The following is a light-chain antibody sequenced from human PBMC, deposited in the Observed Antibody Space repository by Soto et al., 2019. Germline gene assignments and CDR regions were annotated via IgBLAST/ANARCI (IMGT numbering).Light chain of an antibody. Sequence: QSVLTQPASVSGSPGQSITISCTGTSSDVGGYNYVSWYQQHPGKALKLMIYEVSNRPLGVSNRFSGSKSGNTASLTISGLQAEDEADYYCTSYTSSSTLDVFGTGTKVTVL. CDR1: SSDVGGYNY. J-gene: IGLJ1*01. V-gene: IGLV2-14*01. CDR3: TSYTSSSTLDV. CDR2: EVS.